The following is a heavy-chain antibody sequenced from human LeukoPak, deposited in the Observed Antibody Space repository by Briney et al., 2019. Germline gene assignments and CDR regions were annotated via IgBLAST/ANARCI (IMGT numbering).Heavy chain of an antibody. CDR1: GYTFTSYG. D-gene: IGHD2-15*01. J-gene: IGHJ6*02. Sequence: GASVKVSCKASGYTFTSYGISWVRQAPGQGLEWMGWISAYNGNTNYAQKLQGRVTMTTDTSTSTAYMELRSLRSDDTAVYYCAREDIVVVVAATGMDVWGQGTTVTVSS. CDR2: ISAYNGNT. CDR3: AREDIVVVVAATGMDV. V-gene: IGHV1-18*01.